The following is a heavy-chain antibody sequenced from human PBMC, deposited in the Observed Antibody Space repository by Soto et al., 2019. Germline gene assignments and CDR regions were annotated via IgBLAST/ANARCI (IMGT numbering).Heavy chain of an antibody. CDR3: AGRHTYGEVLEFLLKGSSDL. CDR2: IYYSGST. J-gene: IGHJ2*01. CDR1: GGSISSSSYY. V-gene: IGHV4-39*01. Sequence: PEEPLSLTCTVSGGSISSSSYYWGWIRQPPGKGLEWIGSIYYSGSTYYNPSLKSRVTISVDTSKNQFSLKLSSVTAADMSVQEGAGRHTYGEVLEFLLKGSSDL. D-gene: IGHD4-17*01.